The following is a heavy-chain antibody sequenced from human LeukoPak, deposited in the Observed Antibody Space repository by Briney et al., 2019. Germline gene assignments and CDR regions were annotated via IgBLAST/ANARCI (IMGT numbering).Heavy chain of an antibody. D-gene: IGHD5-18*01. CDR1: GYTFTGYY. J-gene: IGHJ4*02. V-gene: IGHV1-2*02. Sequence: ASVKVSCKASGYTFTGYYMHWVRQAPGQGLEWMGWINPNSGGTNYAQKFQGRVTMTRDTSISTAYMELSRLRSDDTAVYYCARTLVDTAIRFDYWGQGTLVTVSS. CDR2: INPNSGGT. CDR3: ARTLVDTAIRFDY.